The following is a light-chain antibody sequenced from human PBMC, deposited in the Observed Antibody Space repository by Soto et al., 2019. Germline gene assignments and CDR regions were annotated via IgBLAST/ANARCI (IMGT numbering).Light chain of an antibody. CDR2: DAS. V-gene: IGKV1-5*01. CDR1: QSVRNW. CDR3: QQFNTYSYP. Sequence: DIQMTQSPSTLSASVGDRVTITCRASQSVRNWLAWYQQKPGKAPKLLIYDASSLESGVPSRFSGSGFGTEFTLTISSLQPDDFATYYCQQFNTYSYPFGQGTRVEIK. J-gene: IGKJ2*01.